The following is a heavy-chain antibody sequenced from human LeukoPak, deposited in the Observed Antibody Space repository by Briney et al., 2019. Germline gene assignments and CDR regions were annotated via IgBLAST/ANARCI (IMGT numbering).Heavy chain of an antibody. D-gene: IGHD3-22*01. CDR2: IKSDGGT. V-gene: IGHV3-74*01. CDR3: ARAPSEIGGYYPEYFRH. CDR1: GFTFSTYW. Sequence: PGGSLRLSCAASGFTFSTYWMHWVRQAPGKGLVRVSRIKSDGGTNYADSVKGRFTISRDNAKKTVSLQMNSLRPEDTGVYYCARAPSEIGGYYPEYFRHWGQGTLVTVSS. J-gene: IGHJ1*01.